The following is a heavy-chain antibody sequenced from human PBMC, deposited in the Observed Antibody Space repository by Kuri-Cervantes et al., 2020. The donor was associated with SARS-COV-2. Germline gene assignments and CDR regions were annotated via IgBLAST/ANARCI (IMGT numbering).Heavy chain of an antibody. CDR3: ATFDMYSRGTVFDTPWDV. D-gene: IGHD6-19*01. V-gene: IGHV1-69*05. Sequence: SVKVSCKASGYTFTSYGISWVRQAPGQGLEWMGGIIPIFGTANYAQKFQGRVTITTDESTSTAYMELSSLRSEDTAVYYCATFDMYSRGTVFDTPWDVWGQGTLVTVSS. J-gene: IGHJ1*01. CDR2: IIPIFGTA. CDR1: GYTFTSYG.